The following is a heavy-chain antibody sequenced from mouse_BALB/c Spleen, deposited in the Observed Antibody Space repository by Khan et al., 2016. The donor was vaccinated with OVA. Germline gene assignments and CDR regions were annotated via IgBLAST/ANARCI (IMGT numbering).Heavy chain of an antibody. J-gene: IGHJ4*01. CDR1: GFTFSGFW. CDR3: MTYAMDY. CDR2: INSDGSVI. V-gene: IGHV11-2*02. Sequence: EVQLLETGGGLVQFGGSRGLSCEGSGFTFSGFWMSWVRQTPGKTLEWIGDINSDGSVINYAPSIKDRFTIFRDNATSTLYLQMSNVRSEDTATYFCMTYAMDYWGQGTLVTVSS.